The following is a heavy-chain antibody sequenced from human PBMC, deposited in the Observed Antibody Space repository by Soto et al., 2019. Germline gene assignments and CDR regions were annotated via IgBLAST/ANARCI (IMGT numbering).Heavy chain of an antibody. V-gene: IGHV3-15*01. D-gene: IGHD4-17*01. J-gene: IGHJ4*02. CDR1: EFTFANAW. Sequence: EVQLVESGGDLVKPGGSLRLSCAASEFTFANAWISWVRQAPGKGLEWVGRIKSKADGGTTDYAAPVKGRFTISRDESQNTLYLQMNSLKTDDPAVYYCTSLYYGHWGQGTLVTVSS. CDR3: TSLYYGH. CDR2: IKSKADGGTT.